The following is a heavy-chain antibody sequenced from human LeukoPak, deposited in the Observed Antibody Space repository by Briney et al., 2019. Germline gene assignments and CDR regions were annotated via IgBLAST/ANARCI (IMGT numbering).Heavy chain of an antibody. CDR2: INHSGST. V-gene: IGHV4-34*01. D-gene: IGHD3-22*01. J-gene: IGHJ3*02. CDR3: ARNNLRSYDSSGYDFDI. CDR1: GGSFSGYY. Sequence: SETLSLTCAVYGGSFSGYYWSWIRQPPGKGLEWIGEINHSGSTNYNPSLKSRVTISVDTSKNQFSLKLSSVTAADTAVYYCARNNLRSYDSSGYDFDIWGQGTMVTVSS.